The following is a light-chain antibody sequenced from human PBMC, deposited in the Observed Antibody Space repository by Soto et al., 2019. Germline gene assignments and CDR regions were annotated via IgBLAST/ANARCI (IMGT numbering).Light chain of an antibody. Sequence: QSALTQPASVSGSPGQSITISCTGTSSYVGSYNLVSWYQHHPGKAPKLMIYEGSKRPSGVSNRFSGSKSGNTASLTISGFQAEDEADYYCCSYSGSSTLGVFGGGTKLTVL. CDR3: CSYSGSSTLGV. CDR2: EGS. J-gene: IGLJ3*02. V-gene: IGLV2-23*01. CDR1: SSYVGSYNL.